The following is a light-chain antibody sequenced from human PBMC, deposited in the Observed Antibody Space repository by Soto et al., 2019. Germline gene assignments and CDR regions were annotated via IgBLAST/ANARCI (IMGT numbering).Light chain of an antibody. V-gene: IGKV2-30*01. Sequence: DVELTQSPLSLPVTLGQSASISCRSSQSLVYSDGNTYLSWIHQRPGQSPRRLIYKVSNRDSGVPDRFSGSGSATDFTLKISGVEAEDVGVYFCMQVSHWPTTFGQGTRLEIK. CDR2: KVS. CDR1: QSLVYSDGNTY. CDR3: MQVSHWPTT. J-gene: IGKJ5*01.